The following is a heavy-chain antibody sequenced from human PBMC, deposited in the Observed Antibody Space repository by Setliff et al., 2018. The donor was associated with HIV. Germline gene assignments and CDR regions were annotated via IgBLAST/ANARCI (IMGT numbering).Heavy chain of an antibody. V-gene: IGHV4-34*01. Sequence: LSLTCAVYGGSFSDYYWSWIRQPPGEGLEWIGEINHSGRTNYNPSLRSRVTISVDTSSNQYSLKLSSVTAADTAVYYCARRGGYSSPLRIWGQGTKVTVSS. J-gene: IGHJ3*02. CDR1: GGSFSDYY. D-gene: IGHD6-13*01. CDR3: ARRGGYSSPLRI. CDR2: INHSGRT.